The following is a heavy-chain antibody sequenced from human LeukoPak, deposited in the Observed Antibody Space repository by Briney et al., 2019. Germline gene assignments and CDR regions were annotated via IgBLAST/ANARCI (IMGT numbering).Heavy chain of an antibody. Sequence: SETLPPPCSVSCGCISNRSYYWCLLRHPPGKGLEWIGSIYHSGSTYYNPSHRRRLTISVDSSKNQFSLKLRPVTAAHAAVYYCARHLPGDSNAWPDPGGQGTLVTVSA. V-gene: IGHV4-39*01. CDR1: CGCISNRSYY. CDR3: ARHLPGDSNAWPDP. J-gene: IGHJ4*02. CDR2: IYHSGST. D-gene: IGHD3-22*01.